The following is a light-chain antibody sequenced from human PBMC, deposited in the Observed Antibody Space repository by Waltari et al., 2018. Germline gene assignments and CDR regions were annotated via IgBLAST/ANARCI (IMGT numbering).Light chain of an antibody. V-gene: IGKV3-20*01. CDR3: QHYVSLPAT. Sequence: EIVLTQSPDTLSFSPGARATLSCRASQSISKYLAWYQQKPGQAPRLLIYHASSRSTGIPDRFSGSGFGTDFSLTISRLETEDFAVYYCQHYVSLPATFGQGTKLEIK. J-gene: IGKJ1*01. CDR1: QSISKY. CDR2: HAS.